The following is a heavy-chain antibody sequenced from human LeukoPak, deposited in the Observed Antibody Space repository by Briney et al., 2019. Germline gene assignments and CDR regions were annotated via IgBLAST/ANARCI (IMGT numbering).Heavy chain of an antibody. D-gene: IGHD1-14*01. V-gene: IGHV3-73*01. CDR2: IRSKVNSYAT. CDR1: GFTFSNAW. Sequence: GGSLRLSCAASGFTFSNAWMSWVRQASGKGLEWVGRIRSKVNSYATAYAASVEGRFTISRDDSQSTAYLQMNSLKTEDTAVYYCTRFNQEPYGMDVWGQGTTVTVSS. CDR3: TRFNQEPYGMDV. J-gene: IGHJ6*02.